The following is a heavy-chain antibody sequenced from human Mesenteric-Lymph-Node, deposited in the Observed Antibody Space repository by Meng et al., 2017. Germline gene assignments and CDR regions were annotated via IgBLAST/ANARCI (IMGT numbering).Heavy chain of an antibody. D-gene: IGHD3-10*01. J-gene: IGHJ5*02. V-gene: IGHV3-21*01. CDR2: ISYNSYFI. CDR3: ARDRVRGSGSPNWFDP. Sequence: GESLKISCAASGFSFSTYSMTWVRQAPGKGLEWVSSISYNSYFIYHADSVKGRFTISRDNAKNSLYLQMSSLRAEDTAVYYCARDRVRGSGSPNWFDPWGQGTLVTVSS. CDR1: GFSFSTYS.